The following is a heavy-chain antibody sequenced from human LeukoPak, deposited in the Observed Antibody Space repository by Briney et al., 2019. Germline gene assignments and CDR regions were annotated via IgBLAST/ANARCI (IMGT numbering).Heavy chain of an antibody. CDR3: AGSRRNYYYYGMDA. J-gene: IGHJ6*02. V-gene: IGHV1-2*02. CDR1: GYTFTGYY. CDR2: INPNSGGT. Sequence: GASVKVSCKASGYTFTGYYMHWVRQAPGQGLEWMGWINPNSGGTNYAQKFQGRVTMTRDTSISTAYMELSRLRSDDTAVYYCAGSRRNYYYYGMDAWGQGTTVTVSS.